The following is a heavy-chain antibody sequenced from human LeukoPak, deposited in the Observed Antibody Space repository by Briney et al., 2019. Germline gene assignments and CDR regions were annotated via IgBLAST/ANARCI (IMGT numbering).Heavy chain of an antibody. V-gene: IGHV1-2*02. CDR3: ARVDGHIVGSTWELMNFDN. D-gene: IGHD1-26*01. CDR2: INPNSGGT. J-gene: IGHJ4*02. Sequence: ASVKVSCKASGYTFTGYYMHWVRQAPGQGLEWMGWINPNSGGTNYAQNLQGRVTMTTDTATSTAYMELRSLRSDDSAVYYCARVDGHIVGSTWELMNFDNWGQGTLVTVSS. CDR1: GYTFTGYY.